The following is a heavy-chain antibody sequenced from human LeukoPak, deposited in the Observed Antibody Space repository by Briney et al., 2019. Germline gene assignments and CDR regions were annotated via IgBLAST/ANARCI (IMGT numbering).Heavy chain of an antibody. D-gene: IGHD3-10*01. CDR3: AKGGGALGSGSLDY. Sequence: GGSLRLSCAASKFIFSDYGMHWVRQAPGKGLEWVAFIWYDGSDEYYADSVKGRFTISRDNSKNTLYLQMNSLTTEDRAVYYCAKGGGALGSGSLDYWGQGTLVTVSS. J-gene: IGHJ4*02. CDR1: KFIFSDYG. V-gene: IGHV3-30*02. CDR2: IWYDGSDE.